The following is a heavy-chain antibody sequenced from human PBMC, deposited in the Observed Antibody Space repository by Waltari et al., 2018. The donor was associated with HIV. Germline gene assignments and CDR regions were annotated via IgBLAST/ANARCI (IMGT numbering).Heavy chain of an antibody. CDR2: ISYYGDNK. J-gene: IGHJ4*02. Sequence: QVQLVESGVGVVQPGRSLRLSCAASGCTFSSYAMHWVLQAPGKGLEWVAVISYYGDNKYYADSVKGRFTISRDNSKNTLYLQMNSLRAEDTAVYYCAKGASGWSPGYWGQGTLVTVSS. CDR3: AKGASGWSPGY. D-gene: IGHD6-19*01. V-gene: IGHV3-30*18. CDR1: GCTFSSYA.